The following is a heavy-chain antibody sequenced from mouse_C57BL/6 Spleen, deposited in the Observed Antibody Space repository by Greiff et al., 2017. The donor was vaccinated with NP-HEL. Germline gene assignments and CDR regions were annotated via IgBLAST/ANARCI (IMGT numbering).Heavy chain of an antibody. V-gene: IGHV1-26*01. CDR1: GYTFTDYY. Sequence: EVQLQQSGPELVKPGASVKISCKASGYTFTDYYMNWVKQSHGKSLEWIGDINPNNGGTSYNQKFKGKATLTVDKSSSTSYMELRSLTSEDSAVYYCVRTGSGYLAWFAYWGQVTLVTVSA. CDR3: VRTGSGYLAWFAY. J-gene: IGHJ3*01. D-gene: IGHD3-2*02. CDR2: INPNNGGT.